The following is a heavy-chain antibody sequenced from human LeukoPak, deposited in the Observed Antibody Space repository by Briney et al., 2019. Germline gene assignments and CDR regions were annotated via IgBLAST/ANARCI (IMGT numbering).Heavy chain of an antibody. V-gene: IGHV4-34*01. CDR2: INHSGST. Sequence: SETLSLTCAVYGGSFSGYYWSWIRQPPGKGLEWIGEINHSGSTYYNPSLKSRVTISVDTSKNQFSLKLSSVTAADTAVYYCARGARGDYVLVYFDYWGQGTLVTVSS. D-gene: IGHD4-17*01. J-gene: IGHJ4*02. CDR3: ARGARGDYVLVYFDY. CDR1: GGSFSGYY.